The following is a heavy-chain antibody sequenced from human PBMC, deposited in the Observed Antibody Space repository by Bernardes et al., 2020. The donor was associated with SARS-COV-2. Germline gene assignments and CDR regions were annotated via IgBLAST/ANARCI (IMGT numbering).Heavy chain of an antibody. CDR2: IRYDGSAK. CDR1: GFIFSNFG. V-gene: IGHV3-33*02. J-gene: IGHJ4*02. Sequence: GGSLKLSCTTSGFIFSNFGMHWVRQAPGKGLEWVAAIRYDGSAKYYGDSAKGRFTISKESSTNTLYLQLNSLRVDDTAVYYCARDRWEDLNKFFDYWGQGTLVTVSS. CDR3: ARDRWEDLNKFFDY. D-gene: IGHD1-26*01.